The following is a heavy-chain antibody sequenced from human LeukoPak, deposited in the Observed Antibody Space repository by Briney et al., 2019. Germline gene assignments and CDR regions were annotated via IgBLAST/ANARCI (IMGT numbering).Heavy chain of an antibody. V-gene: IGHV4-59*01. CDR3: ARGRRGGIVGATNGESFDY. J-gene: IGHJ4*02. CDR2: IYYSGST. CDR1: GGSISSYY. D-gene: IGHD1-26*01. Sequence: PSETLSLTCTVSGGSISSYYWSWIRQPPGKGLEWIGYIYYSGSTNYNPSLKSRVTISVDTSKNQFSLKLSSVTAADTAVYYCARGRRGGIVGATNGESFDYWGQGTLVTVSS.